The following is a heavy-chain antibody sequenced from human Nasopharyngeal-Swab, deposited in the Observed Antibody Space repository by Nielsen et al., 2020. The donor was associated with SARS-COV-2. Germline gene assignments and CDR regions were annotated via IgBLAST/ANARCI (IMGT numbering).Heavy chain of an antibody. CDR3: ARGGSIAARLLWGDYYMDV. CDR2: INHSGST. J-gene: IGHJ6*03. V-gene: IGHV4-34*01. Sequence: GSLRLSCAVYGGSFSGYYWSWIRQPPGKGLEWIGEINHSGSTNYNPSLKSRVTISVDTSKNQFSLKLSSVTAADTAVYYCARGGSIAARLLWGDYYMDVWGKGTTVTVSS. D-gene: IGHD6-6*01. CDR1: GGSFSGYY.